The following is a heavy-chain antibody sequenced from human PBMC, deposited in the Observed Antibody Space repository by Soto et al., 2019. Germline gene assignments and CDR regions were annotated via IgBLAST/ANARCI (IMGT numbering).Heavy chain of an antibody. V-gene: IGHV4-39*01. J-gene: IGHJ1*01. D-gene: IGHD4-17*01. CDR3: ARREALDDYGDYVEYFQH. CDR2: IYYSGST. Sequence: QLQLQESGPGLVKPSETLSLTCTVSGGSISSSSYYWGWIRQPPGKGLEWIGSIYYSGSTYYNPSLKSRVTISVDTSKNQFSLKLSSVTAADTAVYYCARREALDDYGDYVEYFQHWGQGTLVTVSS. CDR1: GGSISSSSYY.